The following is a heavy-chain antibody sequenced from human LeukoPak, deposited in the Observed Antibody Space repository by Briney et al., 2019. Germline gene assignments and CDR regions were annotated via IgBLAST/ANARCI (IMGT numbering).Heavy chain of an antibody. CDR3: ARLGTAAIDY. J-gene: IGHJ4*02. V-gene: IGHV4-34*01. Sequence: SETLSLTCAVYGGSFSGYYWSWIRQPPGKGLEWIGEINHSGSTNYNPSLKSRVTISVDTSKNQFSLRLSSVTAADTAVYYCARLGTAAIDYWGQGTLVTVSS. D-gene: IGHD2-21*02. CDR1: GGSFSGYY. CDR2: INHSGST.